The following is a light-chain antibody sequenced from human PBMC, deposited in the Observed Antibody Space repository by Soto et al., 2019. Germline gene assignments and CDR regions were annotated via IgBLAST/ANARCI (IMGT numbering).Light chain of an antibody. Sequence: QSVLTQPPSVSEAPGQRVTISCTGSSSNIGAGYEAHWYQQVPGTAPQLLIYENNNRPSGVPDRFSGSKSGTSASLAITGRQAEDEAEYYCQSYDSSLSGYVFGTGTKLTVL. CDR3: QSYDSSLSGYV. CDR1: SSNIGAGYE. J-gene: IGLJ1*01. CDR2: ENN. V-gene: IGLV1-40*01.